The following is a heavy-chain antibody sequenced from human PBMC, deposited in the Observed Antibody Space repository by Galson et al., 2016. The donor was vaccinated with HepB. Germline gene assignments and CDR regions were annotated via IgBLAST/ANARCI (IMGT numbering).Heavy chain of an antibody. CDR3: ARRSVFGWFGEFVAEYDALDI. D-gene: IGHD3-10*01. Sequence: QSGAEVKKPGESLKISCKGSGYRFTSYWIGWVRQMPGKGLEWMGIIYPGDSDTRYSPSFQGQVTISADKSISTAYLQWSSLKASDTAMYFCARRSVFGWFGEFVAEYDALDIWGQGTKVTVSS. V-gene: IGHV5-51*01. CDR2: IYPGDSDT. J-gene: IGHJ3*02. CDR1: GYRFTSYW.